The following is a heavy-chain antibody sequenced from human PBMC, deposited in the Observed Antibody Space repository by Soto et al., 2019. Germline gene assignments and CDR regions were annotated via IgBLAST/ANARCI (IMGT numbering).Heavy chain of an antibody. CDR2: ISGSGGST. Sequence: GGSLGLSCAASGFTFSSYAMSWVRQAPGKGLEWVSAISGSGGSTYYADSVKGRFTISRDNSKNTLYLQMNSLRAEDTAVYYCAKVYYDFWSGYLSWSQGXLVTVYS. CDR1: GFTFSSYA. V-gene: IGHV3-23*01. CDR3: AKVYYDFWSGYLS. J-gene: IGHJ4*02. D-gene: IGHD3-3*01.